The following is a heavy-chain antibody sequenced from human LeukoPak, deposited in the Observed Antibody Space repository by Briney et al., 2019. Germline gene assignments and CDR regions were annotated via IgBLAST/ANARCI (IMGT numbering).Heavy chain of an antibody. CDR2: IIPIFGTA. V-gene: IGHV1-69*01. Sequence: SVKVSCKASGGTFSSYAISWVRQAPGQGLEWMGGIIPIFGTANYAQKFQGRVTITADESTSTAYMELSSLRSEDTAEYYCARDLGLYGGNSALDYWGQGTLVTVSS. CDR1: GGTFSSYA. J-gene: IGHJ4*02. D-gene: IGHD4-23*01. CDR3: ARDLGLYGGNSALDY.